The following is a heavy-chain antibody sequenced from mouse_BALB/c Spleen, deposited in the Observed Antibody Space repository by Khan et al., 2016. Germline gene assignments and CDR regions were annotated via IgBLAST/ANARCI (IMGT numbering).Heavy chain of an antibody. CDR3: ARDYYGWFAY. D-gene: IGHD1-1*01. V-gene: IGHV3-1*02. CDR1: GYSITSGYS. Sequence: EVQLVESGPDLVKPSQSLSLTCTVTGYSITSGYSWHWIRQFPGNKLEWVGYIHYSGSTNYHPSLKSRISITRDISKNQFFLQLISVTTEDTATYYCARDYYGWFAYWGQGTLVTVSA. CDR2: IHYSGST. J-gene: IGHJ3*01.